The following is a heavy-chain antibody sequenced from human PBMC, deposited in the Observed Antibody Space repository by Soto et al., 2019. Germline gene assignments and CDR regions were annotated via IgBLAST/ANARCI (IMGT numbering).Heavy chain of an antibody. CDR1: GYTFSSYA. CDR2: IIPIFGTA. Sequence: GASVKVSCKTSGYTFSSYAISCVRQAPGQGLEWMGGIIPIFGTANYAQKFQGRVTITADESTSTAYMELSSLRSEDTAVYYCARDQYCISTSCSRGFDPWGQGTLVTV. CDR3: ARDQYCISTSCSRGFDP. J-gene: IGHJ5*02. D-gene: IGHD2-2*01. V-gene: IGHV1-69*13.